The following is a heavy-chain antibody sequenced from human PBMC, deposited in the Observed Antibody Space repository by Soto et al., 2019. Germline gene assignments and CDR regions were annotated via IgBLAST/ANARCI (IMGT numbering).Heavy chain of an antibody. D-gene: IGHD4-17*01. CDR2: INPNTGGT. J-gene: IGHJ6*02. V-gene: IGHV1-2*04. CDR3: ARTTVTSYYYYGMDV. CDR1: GYTFTGYY. Sequence: GASVKVSCKASGYTFTGYYMHWVRQAPGQGLEWMGWINPNTGGTNYAQKFQGWVTMTRDTSISTAYMELSRLRSDDTAVYYCARTTVTSYYYYGMDVWGQGTTVTVSS.